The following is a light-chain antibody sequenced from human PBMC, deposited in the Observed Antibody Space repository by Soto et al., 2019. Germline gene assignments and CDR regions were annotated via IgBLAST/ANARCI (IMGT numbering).Light chain of an antibody. CDR1: QSLVHSDGIAY. Sequence: DVVMTQSPLSMPVTLVQPASISCSSKQSLVHSDGIAYFSWFQQRPGRSPRRLIYKVSNRDSGVPARCSGSGSGTDFALKISRVEAEDVGVYYCMQGTHWPITFGQGTRLEIK. V-gene: IGKV2-30*02. CDR2: KVS. J-gene: IGKJ5*01. CDR3: MQGTHWPIT.